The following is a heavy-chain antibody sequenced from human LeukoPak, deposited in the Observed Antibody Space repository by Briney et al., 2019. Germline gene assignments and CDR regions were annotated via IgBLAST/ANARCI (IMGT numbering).Heavy chain of an antibody. D-gene: IGHD3-22*01. Sequence: PSETLSLTCTVSGGSISSSSYYWGWIRQPPGKGPEWIGSIYYSGSTYYNPSLKSRVTISVDTSKNQFSLKLSSVTAADTAVYYCASYYYDSSGYNFDYWGQGTLVTVSS. CDR3: ASYYYDSSGYNFDY. V-gene: IGHV4-39*01. J-gene: IGHJ4*02. CDR1: GGSISSSSYY. CDR2: IYYSGST.